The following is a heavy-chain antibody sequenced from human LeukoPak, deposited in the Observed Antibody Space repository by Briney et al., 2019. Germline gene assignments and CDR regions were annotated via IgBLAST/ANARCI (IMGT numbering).Heavy chain of an antibody. D-gene: IGHD1-7*01. V-gene: IGHV1-24*01. CDR3: ALPPDWNYDNSPVPAAH. CDR1: GYTLTELS. Sequence: ASVKVSCKVSGYTLTELSMHWVRQAPGKGLEWMGGFDPEDGETIYAQKFQGRVTMTEDTSTDTAYMELSSLRSEDTAVYYCALPPDWNYDNSPVPAAHWGQGTLVTVSS. J-gene: IGHJ4*02. CDR2: FDPEDGET.